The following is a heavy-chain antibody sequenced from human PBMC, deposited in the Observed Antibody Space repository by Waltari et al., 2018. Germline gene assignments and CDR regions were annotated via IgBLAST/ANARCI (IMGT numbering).Heavy chain of an antibody. V-gene: IGHV4-34*01. CDR3: ARGTRWIIAAAGNYFDY. Sequence: QVQLQQWGAGLLKPSETLSLTCAVYGGSFSGYYWSWIRQPPGKGLEWIGEINHSGSTNYNPSLKSRVTRSVDTSKNQFSLKLSSVTAADTAVYYCARGTRWIIAAAGNYFDYWGQGTLVTVSS. J-gene: IGHJ4*02. CDR1: GGSFSGYY. CDR2: INHSGST. D-gene: IGHD6-13*01.